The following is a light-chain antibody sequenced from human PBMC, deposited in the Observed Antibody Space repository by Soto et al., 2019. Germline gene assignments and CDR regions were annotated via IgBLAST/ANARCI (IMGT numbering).Light chain of an antibody. V-gene: IGKV3-20*01. CDR2: GAS. J-gene: IGKJ1*01. Sequence: DIVLTQSPNPLSLSPGERATLSCRASHSVSSDYLVWYQQQPGQARRLLIYGASSRATGIPDRFSGSGSATDSTLTISRLEPEDFAVYYCQHYDNPGTLGQGTKVDIK. CDR3: QHYDNPGT. CDR1: HSVSSDY.